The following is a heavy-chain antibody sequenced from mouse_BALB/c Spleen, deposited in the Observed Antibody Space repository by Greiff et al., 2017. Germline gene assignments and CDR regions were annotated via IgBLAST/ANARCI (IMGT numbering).Heavy chain of an antibody. CDR2: ISSGGST. Sequence: EVMLVESGGGLVKPGGSLKLSCAASGFSFSSYAMSWVRQTPEKRLEWVASISSGGSTYYPDSVKGRFTISSDNARNILYLQMSSLRSEYTAMYYCARGRDYYGNRRFAYWGQGTLVTVSA. J-gene: IGHJ3*01. D-gene: IGHD1-1*01. CDR1: GFSFSSYA. CDR3: ARGRDYYGNRRFAY. V-gene: IGHV5-6-5*01.